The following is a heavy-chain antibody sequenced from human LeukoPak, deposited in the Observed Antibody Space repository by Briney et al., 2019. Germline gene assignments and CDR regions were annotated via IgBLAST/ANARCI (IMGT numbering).Heavy chain of an antibody. J-gene: IGHJ4*02. CDR3: ARVGGVPAAHFDY. D-gene: IGHD2-2*01. CDR2: IYSSGTT. CDR1: GFTVSTKY. Sequence: PGGSLILSCAASGFTVSTKYMSWVRQAPGKGLEWVSLIYSSGTTYYADSVKGRFTISRDNSKNSLYLQMNSLRAEDAAVYYCARVGGVPAAHFDYWGQGTLVTVSS. V-gene: IGHV3-53*01.